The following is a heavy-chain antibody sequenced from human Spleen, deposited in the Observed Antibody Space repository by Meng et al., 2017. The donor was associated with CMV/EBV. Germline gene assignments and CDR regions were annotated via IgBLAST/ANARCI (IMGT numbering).Heavy chain of an antibody. V-gene: IGHV3-15*01. CDR3: ATDHGQYSGY. Sequence: CTASGFTFRNTWMSWVRQAPGKGLEWVGRIKSDTDGGTTDYAAPVKGRFTISRDDSKSTLYLHMISLKTEDTAVYYCATDHGQYSGYWGQGTLVTVSS. J-gene: IGHJ4*02. CDR1: GFTFRNTW. D-gene: IGHD2-15*01. CDR2: IKSDTDGGTT.